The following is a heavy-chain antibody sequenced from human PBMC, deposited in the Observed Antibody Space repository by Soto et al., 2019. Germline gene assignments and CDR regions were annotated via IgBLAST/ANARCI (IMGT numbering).Heavy chain of an antibody. CDR1: GGFIRRNIYY. J-gene: IGHJ4*02. CDR3: ARQHYYDSSGYYTWN. V-gene: IGHV4-39*01. D-gene: IGHD3-22*01. CDR2: VHYSGST. Sequence: PSETLSVTCSVSGGFIRRNIYYWGWIRQAPGKGLEWIATVHYSGSTYYTPSLKNRVTISADTSKNQFSLRSNSVTAADTAVYYCARQHYYDSSGYYTWNWGQGTLVTVS.